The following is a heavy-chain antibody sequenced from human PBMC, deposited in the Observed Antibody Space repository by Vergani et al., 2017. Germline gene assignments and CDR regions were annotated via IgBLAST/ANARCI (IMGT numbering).Heavy chain of an antibody. J-gene: IGHJ6*02. D-gene: IGHD3-9*01. CDR1: GYTFTSYG. CDR3: AATPAVLRYFDWSYYYGMDV. Sequence: QVQLVQSGAEVKKPGASVKVSCKASGYTFTSYGISWVRQAPGQGLEWMGWISAYNGNTNYAQKLQGRVTMTTDTSTSTAYMELRSLRSDDTAVYYCAATPAVLRYFDWSYYYGMDVWGQGTTVTVSS. V-gene: IGHV1-18*01. CDR2: ISAYNGNT.